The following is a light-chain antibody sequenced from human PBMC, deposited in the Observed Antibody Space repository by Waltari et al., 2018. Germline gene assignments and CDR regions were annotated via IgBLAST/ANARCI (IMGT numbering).Light chain of an antibody. CDR3: SSRELSGHVV. CDR2: GKN. J-gene: IGLJ2*01. CDR1: IRRTYY. Sequence: SSDLTQDPAVSEALGQTVRITCQGDIRRTYYGNWCRQKPGQPPELVIYGKNNRPSGIPDRFSASSSGNTASLIITGAQAEDEADYYCSSRELSGHVVFGGGTRLTVL. V-gene: IGLV3-19*01.